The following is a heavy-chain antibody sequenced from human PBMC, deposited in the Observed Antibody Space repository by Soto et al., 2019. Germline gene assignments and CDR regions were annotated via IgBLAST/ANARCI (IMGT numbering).Heavy chain of an antibody. Sequence: SETLSLTCTVSGGSISSYYWSWIRQPPGKGLEWIGYIYYSGSTNYNPSLKSRVTISVDTSKNQFSLKLSSVTAADTAVYYCARAPTGTTIGYGMDVWGQGTTVTAP. D-gene: IGHD1-7*01. J-gene: IGHJ6*02. V-gene: IGHV4-59*01. CDR1: GGSISSYY. CDR3: ARAPTGTTIGYGMDV. CDR2: IYYSGST.